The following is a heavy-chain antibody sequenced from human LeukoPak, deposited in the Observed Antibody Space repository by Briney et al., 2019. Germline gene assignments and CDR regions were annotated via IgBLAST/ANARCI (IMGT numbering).Heavy chain of an antibody. CDR2: ISAYNGNT. D-gene: IGHD6-19*01. CDR3: AGGPLIAVAGSYLLDERHYYYYGMDV. J-gene: IGHJ6*02. CDR1: GYTFTNYG. Sequence: GASVKVSCKASGYTFTNYGICWVRQAPGQGLEWMGWISAYNGNTNYAQKLQGRVTMTTDTSTSTAYMELRSLRSDDTAVYYCAGGPLIAVAGSYLLDERHYYYYGMDVWGQGTTVTVSS. V-gene: IGHV1-18*01.